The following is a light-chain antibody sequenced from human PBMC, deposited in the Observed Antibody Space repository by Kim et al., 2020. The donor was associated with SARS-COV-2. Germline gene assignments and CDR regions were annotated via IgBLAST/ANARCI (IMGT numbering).Light chain of an antibody. V-gene: IGLV2-14*03. Sequence: QSALTQPASVSGSPGQSITISCTGTSSDIGGYKYVSWYQRHPGKAPKLMIYDVSNRPSGISNRFSGTKSGNTASLTISGLQAEDEADYYCSSYTSSSTLVFGGGTQLTVL. CDR2: DVS. CDR3: SSYTSSSTLV. J-gene: IGLJ2*01. CDR1: SSDIGGYKY.